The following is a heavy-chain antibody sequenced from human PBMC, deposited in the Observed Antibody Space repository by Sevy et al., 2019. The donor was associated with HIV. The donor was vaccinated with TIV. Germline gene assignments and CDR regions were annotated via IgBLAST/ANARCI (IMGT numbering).Heavy chain of an antibody. J-gene: IGHJ6*02. CDR1: GFTFSSYA. CDR3: AKALVDGYNSNYYYGMDV. V-gene: IGHV3-23*01. D-gene: IGHD5-12*01. Sequence: GGSLRLSCAASGFTFSSYAMSWVRQAPGKGLEWVSAISGSGGSTYYADSVKGRFTISRDNSKNTLYLQMNSLRAEDTAVYYCAKALVDGYNSNYYYGMDVWGQRTTVTVSS. CDR2: ISGSGGST.